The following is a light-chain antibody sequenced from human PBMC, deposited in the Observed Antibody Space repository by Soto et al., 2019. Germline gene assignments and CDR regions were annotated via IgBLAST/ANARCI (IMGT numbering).Light chain of an antibody. V-gene: IGKV1D-12*01. CDR1: QGITNR. J-gene: IGKJ5*01. Sequence: DIQVTQSPSSVSASVGDRVTITCRASQGITNRLAWYQQKPGEAPKLLIYEASSLQSGVPSRISGSGSGTDFTLTISSLQPEDFATYYCQQANSFPITFGQGTRLEIK. CDR3: QQANSFPIT. CDR2: EAS.